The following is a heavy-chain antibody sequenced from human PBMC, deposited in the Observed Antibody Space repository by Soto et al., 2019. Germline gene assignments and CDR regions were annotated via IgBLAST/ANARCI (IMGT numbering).Heavy chain of an antibody. Sequence: ASVKVSCKASGYTFTGYAMHWVRQAPGQRLEWMGWINADNGNTNYAQKLQGRVTMTTDTSTSTAYMELRSLRSDDTAVYYCARDYGDDSSGYYSDYWGQGTLVTVSS. CDR3: ARDYGDDSSGYYSDY. CDR2: INADNGNT. J-gene: IGHJ4*02. CDR1: GYTFTGYA. D-gene: IGHD3-22*01. V-gene: IGHV1-3*01.